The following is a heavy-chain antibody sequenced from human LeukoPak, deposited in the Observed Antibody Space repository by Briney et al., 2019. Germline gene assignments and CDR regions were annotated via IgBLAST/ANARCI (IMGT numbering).Heavy chain of an antibody. V-gene: IGHV3-48*03. J-gene: IGHJ6*04. D-gene: IGHD3-10*02. Sequence: GGSLRLSCAASGFTFSSYEINWVRQAPGKGLERVSYISSSGSNIYYADSVKGRFTISRDNAKNSLYLQMNSLRAEDTAVYYCAELGITMIGGVWGKGTTVTISS. CDR2: ISSSGSNI. CDR1: GFTFSSYE. CDR3: AELGITMIGGV.